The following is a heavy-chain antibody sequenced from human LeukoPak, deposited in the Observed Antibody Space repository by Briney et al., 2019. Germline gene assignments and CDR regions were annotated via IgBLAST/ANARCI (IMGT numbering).Heavy chain of an antibody. CDR1: SGSISSSSYY. CDR3: ALRRSDYYDSSGYQVFDP. Sequence: PSETLSLTCTVSSGSISSSSYYWGWIRQPPGKGLEWIGSIYYSGSTYYNPSLKSRVTISVDTSKNQFSLKLSSVTAADTAVYYCALRRSDYYDSSGYQVFDPWGQGTLVTVSS. V-gene: IGHV4-39*01. D-gene: IGHD3-22*01. CDR2: IYYSGST. J-gene: IGHJ5*02.